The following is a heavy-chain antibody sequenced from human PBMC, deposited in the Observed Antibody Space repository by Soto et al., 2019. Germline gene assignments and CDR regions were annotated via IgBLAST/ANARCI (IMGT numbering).Heavy chain of an antibody. J-gene: IGHJ4*02. V-gene: IGHV1-69*06. CDR1: GGTFSSYA. Sequence: QVQLVQSGAEVKKPGSSVKVSCTASGGTFSSYAISWVRQAPGQGLEWMGGIIPIFGTANYAQKFQGRVTITADKSTSTAYMELSSLRSEDTAVYYCALRGYCSSTSCYLRDYWGQGTLVTVSS. CDR3: ALRGYCSSTSCYLRDY. D-gene: IGHD2-2*01. CDR2: IIPIFGTA.